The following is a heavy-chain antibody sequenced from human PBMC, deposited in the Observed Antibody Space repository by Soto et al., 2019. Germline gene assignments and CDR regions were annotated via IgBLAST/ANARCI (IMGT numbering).Heavy chain of an antibody. D-gene: IGHD3-16*01. J-gene: IGHJ5*02. V-gene: IGHV4-59*01. Sequence: SETLSLTCNVSGGSISNYYWTWVRQSPETGLEWIGYMYYNGNINYNPSLKSRVTISIDTSKNQFSLTLKSVTAADTAVYYCASGGNWFDPWGQVGLVTVSS. CDR1: GGSISNYY. CDR2: MYYNGNI. CDR3: ASGGNWFDP.